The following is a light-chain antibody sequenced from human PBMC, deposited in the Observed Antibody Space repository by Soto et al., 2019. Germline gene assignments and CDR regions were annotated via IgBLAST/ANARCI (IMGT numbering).Light chain of an antibody. CDR3: QQYNNWTLT. CDR1: QSVSSN. CDR2: GAS. J-gene: IGKJ5*01. Sequence: ETVITQSPATLSVSPGEGATLSCRASQSVSSNLVWYQHRPGQAPRLLISGASTRDTGVPARCSGSGAGTECTRTITSLQSEDVSVDCCQQYNNWTLTFGQGTRLEI. V-gene: IGKV3D-15*01.